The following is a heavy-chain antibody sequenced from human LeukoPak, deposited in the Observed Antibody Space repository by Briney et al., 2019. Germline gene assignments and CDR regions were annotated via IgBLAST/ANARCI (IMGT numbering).Heavy chain of an antibody. J-gene: IGHJ4*02. Sequence: GGSLKLSCAASGFTFSGSAIHWARQASGKGLEWVGRIRSKANNYATAYAASVKGRFTLSRDDSKNTAYLQMDSLKTEDTAVYYCASRGDSSGYSYPFDYWGQGTLVTVSS. CDR3: ASRGDSSGYSYPFDY. CDR1: GFTFSGSA. CDR2: IRSKANNYAT. V-gene: IGHV3-73*01. D-gene: IGHD3-22*01.